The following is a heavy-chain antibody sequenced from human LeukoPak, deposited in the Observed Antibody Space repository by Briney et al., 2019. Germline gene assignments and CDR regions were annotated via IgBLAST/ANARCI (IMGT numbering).Heavy chain of an antibody. CDR2: IRSKANSYAT. D-gene: IGHD1-1*01. Sequence: GGSLKLSCAASGFTFSGSAMHWVRQASGKGLEWVGHIRSKANSYATAYAASVKGRFTISRDDSKNTAYLQMNSLKTEDTAVYYCTRQGKGNDYWGQGTLVTVSS. CDR3: TRQGKGNDY. J-gene: IGHJ4*02. V-gene: IGHV3-73*01. CDR1: GFTFSGSA.